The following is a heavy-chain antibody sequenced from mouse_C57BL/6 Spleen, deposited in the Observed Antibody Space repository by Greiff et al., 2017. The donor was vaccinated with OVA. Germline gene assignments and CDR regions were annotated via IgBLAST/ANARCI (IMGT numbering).Heavy chain of an antibody. CDR3: AKGGGSSSYYFDY. CDR2: INPNNGGT. CDR1: GYTFTDYY. V-gene: IGHV1-26*01. Sequence: EVQLQQSGPELVKPGASVKISCKASGYTFTDYYMNWVKQSHGKSLEWIGDINPNNGGTSYNQKFKGKATLTVDKSSSTAYMELRSLTSEDSAVYYCAKGGGSSSYYFDYWGQGTTLTVSS. J-gene: IGHJ2*01. D-gene: IGHD1-1*01.